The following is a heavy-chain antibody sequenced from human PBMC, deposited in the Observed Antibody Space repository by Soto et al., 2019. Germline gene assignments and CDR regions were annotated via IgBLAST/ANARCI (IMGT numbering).Heavy chain of an antibody. CDR3: ARDSGITGTFDH. Sequence: KTSETLSLTCSVSGDSFTFYYWSWIRQSPGKGLEWIGYIYKSASTNYNPSLKSRVTISVDTSKNQFSLELSSVTAADTAVYYCARDSGITGTFDHWGQGTLVTVSS. V-gene: IGHV4-59*01. J-gene: IGHJ4*02. CDR1: GDSFTFYY. D-gene: IGHD1-20*01. CDR2: IYKSAST.